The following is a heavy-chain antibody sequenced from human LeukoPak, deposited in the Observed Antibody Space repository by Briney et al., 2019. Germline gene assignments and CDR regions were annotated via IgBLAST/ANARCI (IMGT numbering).Heavy chain of an antibody. D-gene: IGHD1-26*01. V-gene: IGHV3-74*01. Sequence: GGSLRLSCAASGFTFSNYWMHWVRQAPGKGLVWVSRINSDGSSTSYADSVKGRFTISRDNAKNTLYLQMNSLSAEDTAVYYCARVSSGSYFGYYYYYMDVWGKGTTVTVSS. CDR1: GFTFSNYW. J-gene: IGHJ6*03. CDR3: ARVSSGSYFGYYYYYMDV. CDR2: INSDGSST.